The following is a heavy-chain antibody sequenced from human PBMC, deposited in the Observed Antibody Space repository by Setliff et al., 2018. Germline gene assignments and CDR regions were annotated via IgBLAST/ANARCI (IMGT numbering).Heavy chain of an antibody. CDR2: IYPGDSIT. D-gene: IGHD2-2*01. J-gene: IGHJ5*02. CDR3: ARALYPSSFIGHNWFDP. Sequence: NPGESLKISCKGSGYSFSTCWIGWVRQMPGKGLEWMGIIYPGDSITRYSPSFQGQVTISADKSISTAYLQWSSLKASDTAMYYCARALYPSSFIGHNWFDPWGQGTLVTVSS. V-gene: IGHV5-51*03. CDR1: GYSFSTCW.